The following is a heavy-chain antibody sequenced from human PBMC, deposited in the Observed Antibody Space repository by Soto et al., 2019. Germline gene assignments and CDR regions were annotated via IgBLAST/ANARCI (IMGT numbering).Heavy chain of an antibody. D-gene: IGHD2-2*01. Sequence: EVQLVESGGGLVQPGGSLRLSCAASGFTFSSYWMHWVRQAPGKGLVWVSRINSDGSSTSYADSVKGRFTISRDNAKNTRYLKMNSRRAEDTAVYYCARGSSTSGWAEYFQHWGQGTLVTVSS. V-gene: IGHV3-74*01. J-gene: IGHJ1*01. CDR3: ARGSSTSGWAEYFQH. CDR1: GFTFSSYW. CDR2: INSDGSST.